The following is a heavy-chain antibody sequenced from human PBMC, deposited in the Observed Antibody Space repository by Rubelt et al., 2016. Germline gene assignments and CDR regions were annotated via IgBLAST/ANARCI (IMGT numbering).Heavy chain of an antibody. Sequence: QVQLQESGPGLVKPSETLSLTCTVSGGSISSSSYYWGWIRQPPGKGLEWIGSIYYSGSTYYSPSLKSRVTISVDTSKNQYSRKLSSVTAADTAVYYCARGPSYYDFWSGPQGYWGQGTLVTVSS. V-gene: IGHV4-39*01. CDR3: ARGPSYYDFWSGPQGY. D-gene: IGHD3-3*01. CDR1: GGSISSSSYY. CDR2: IYYSGST. J-gene: IGHJ4*02.